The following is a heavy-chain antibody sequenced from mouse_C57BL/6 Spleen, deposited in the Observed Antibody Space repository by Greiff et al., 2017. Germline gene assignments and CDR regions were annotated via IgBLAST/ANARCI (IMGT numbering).Heavy chain of an antibody. Sequence: VQLQQSGAELAKPGASVTLSCKASGYTFTSYWMHWVKQRPGQGLEWIGYINPSSGYTKYNQKFKDEATLTADKSSSTAYMQLSSLTYEDSAVYYCARNSAYYGSSYVHFDYWGQGTTLTVSS. D-gene: IGHD1-1*01. J-gene: IGHJ2*01. V-gene: IGHV1-7*01. CDR1: GYTFTSYW. CDR3: ARNSAYYGSSYVHFDY. CDR2: INPSSGYT.